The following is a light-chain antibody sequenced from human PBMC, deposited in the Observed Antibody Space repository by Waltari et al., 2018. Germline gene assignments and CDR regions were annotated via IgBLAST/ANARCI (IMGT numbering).Light chain of an antibody. J-gene: IGKJ1*01. CDR1: QSVRGS. V-gene: IGKV3-20*01. CDR3: QHYVRLPAT. CDR2: GAS. Sequence: EIVLTQSPGTLSLSPGERATLSCRASQSVRGSLAWYQQKAGQTPRRLIYGASSRATGIPDRFSGSGSGTDFSLTISRLGPEDFAVYYCQHYVRLPATFGQGTKVEIK.